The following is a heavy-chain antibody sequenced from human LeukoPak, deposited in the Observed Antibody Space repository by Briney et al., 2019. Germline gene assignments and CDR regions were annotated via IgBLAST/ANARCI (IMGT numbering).Heavy chain of an antibody. CDR1: GFTFDDYG. D-gene: IGHD3-10*01. J-gene: IGHJ5*02. CDR2: INWNGGST. V-gene: IGHV3-20*04. CDR3: ASPRVWFGELGDWFDP. Sequence: PGGSLRLSCAASGFTFDDYGMSWVRQAPGKGLEWVSGINWNGGSTGYADSVKGRFTISRDNAKNSLYLQMNSLRAEDTAVYYCASPRVWFGELGDWFDPWGQGTLVTVSS.